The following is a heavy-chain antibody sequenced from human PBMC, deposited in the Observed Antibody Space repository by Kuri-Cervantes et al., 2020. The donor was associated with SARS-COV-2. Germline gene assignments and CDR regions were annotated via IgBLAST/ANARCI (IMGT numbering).Heavy chain of an antibody. V-gene: IGHV3-30-3*01. Sequence: LSLTCAASGFTFNNYAMHWVRQAPGEGLERVAITSYDGTSKYYADSVKGRFTISRDNSKNTLYLQMNNLRGDDTAVYFCARGRVGVQDFWGQGTLVTVSS. CDR3: ARGRVGVQDF. CDR1: GFTFNNYA. D-gene: IGHD2-21*01. CDR2: TSYDGTSK. J-gene: IGHJ4*02.